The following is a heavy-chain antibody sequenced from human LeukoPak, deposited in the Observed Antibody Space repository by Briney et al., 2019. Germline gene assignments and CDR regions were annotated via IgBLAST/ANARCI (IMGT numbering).Heavy chain of an antibody. CDR2: IRYDAINK. CDR1: GFTFSTYG. D-gene: IGHD4-17*01. CDR3: AKTVTIKRYDWFDP. J-gene: IGHJ5*02. Sequence: GGSLRLSCAASGFTFSTYGMHWVRQAPGKGLEWVAFIRYDAINKYYADSVKGRFTISRDNSRNTLYLQMNSLRAEDTAVYYCAKTVTIKRYDWFDPWDQGTLVTVSS. V-gene: IGHV3-30*02.